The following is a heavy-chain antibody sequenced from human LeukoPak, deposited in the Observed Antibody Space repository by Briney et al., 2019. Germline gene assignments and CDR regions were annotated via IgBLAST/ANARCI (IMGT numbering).Heavy chain of an antibody. V-gene: IGHV4-61*02. CDR3: AREEYYDILTGYINWFDP. D-gene: IGHD3-9*01. CDR2: IYTSGST. CDR1: GGSISSGSYY. J-gene: IGHJ5*02. Sequence: SETLSLTCTVSGGSISSGSYYWSWIRQPAGKGLEWIGRIYTSGSTNYNPSLKSRVTISVDTSKNQFSLKLSSVTAADTAVYYCAREEYYDILTGYINWFDPWGQGTLVTVSS.